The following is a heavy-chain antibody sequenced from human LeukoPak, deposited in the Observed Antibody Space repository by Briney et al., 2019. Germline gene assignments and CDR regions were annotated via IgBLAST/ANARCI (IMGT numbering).Heavy chain of an antibody. V-gene: IGHV4-30-4*01. J-gene: IGHJ4*02. Sequence: SETLSLTCTVSGASISSGDFYWSWIRQPPGKGLEWIGCISNTGYTYYNSSLKSRITISLDTSKNQFSLTLNSVTAADTAVYYCARDKGHNYGPIDSWGQGTLVTVSS. CDR1: GASISSGDFY. CDR3: ARDKGHNYGPIDS. D-gene: IGHD5-18*01. CDR2: ISNTGYT.